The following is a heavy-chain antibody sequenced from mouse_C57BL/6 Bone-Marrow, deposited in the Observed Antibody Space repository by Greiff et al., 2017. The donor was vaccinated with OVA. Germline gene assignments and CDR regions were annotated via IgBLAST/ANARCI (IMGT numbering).Heavy chain of an antibody. CDR3: ASPGLLRFHYYAMDY. CDR2: ISYDGSN. J-gene: IGHJ4*01. CDR1: GYSITSGYY. Sequence: EVKLQESGPGLVKPSQSLSLTCSVTGYSITSGYYWNWIRQFPGNKLEWMGYISYDGSNNYNPSLKNRISITRDTSKNQFFLKLNSVTTEDTATYYCASPGLLRFHYYAMDYWGQGTSVTVSS. D-gene: IGHD1-1*01. V-gene: IGHV3-6*01.